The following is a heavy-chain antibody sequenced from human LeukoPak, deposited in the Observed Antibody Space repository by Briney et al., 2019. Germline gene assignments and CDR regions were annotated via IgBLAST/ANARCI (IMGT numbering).Heavy chain of an antibody. CDR2: INPNSGGT. J-gene: IGHJ4*02. D-gene: IGHD4-23*01. CDR1: GYTFTGYY. Sequence: ASVKVSCKASGYTFTGYYMHWVRQAPGQGLEWMGWINPNSGGTNYEEKFQGRVTMTRVTSISTAYMELSRLRSDDTAVYYCARDLDYGVNSGLDYWGQGTLDTVSS. V-gene: IGHV1-2*02. CDR3: ARDLDYGVNSGLDY.